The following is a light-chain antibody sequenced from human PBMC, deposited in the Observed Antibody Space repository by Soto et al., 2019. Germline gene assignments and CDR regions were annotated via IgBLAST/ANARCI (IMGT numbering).Light chain of an antibody. V-gene: IGKV3-20*01. CDR1: QIVTSS. Sequence: EIVLTQSPATLSLSPGTGATLSCRASQIVTSSLAWYQQRPGQAPRLLIYDTFTRVTGIPPRFSGSGSGTDFTLTISRLEPEDFAVYYCQQYGSSLPWTFGQGTKVDIK. J-gene: IGKJ1*01. CDR3: QQYGSSLPWT. CDR2: DTF.